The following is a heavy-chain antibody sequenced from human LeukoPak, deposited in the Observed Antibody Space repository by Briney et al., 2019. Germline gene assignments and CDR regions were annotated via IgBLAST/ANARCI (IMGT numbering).Heavy chain of an antibody. CDR3: AKDGGYGSASYNWLDP. CDR1: GFTSSSYV. CDR2: ISYDGSNK. D-gene: IGHD3-10*01. Sequence: PGRSLRLSCAASGFTSSSYVMHWVRQAPGKGLEWVAVISYDGSNKYYADSVKGRFTISRDNSKNTLYLQMNSLRAEDTAVYYCAKDGGYGSASYNWLDPWGQGTLVTVSS. V-gene: IGHV3-30*18. J-gene: IGHJ5*02.